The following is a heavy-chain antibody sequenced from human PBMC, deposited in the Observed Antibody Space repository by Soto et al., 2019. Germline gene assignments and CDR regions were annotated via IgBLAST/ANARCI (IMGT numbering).Heavy chain of an antibody. CDR1: GLTFSDYY. V-gene: IGHV3-11*01. D-gene: IGHD6-6*01. CDR2: ISSSGSTI. J-gene: IGHJ4*02. CDR3: ATECFSLIAPRPKAFHF. Sequence: PGGSPGLSCAAHGLTFSDYYMSWIRQAPGKGLEWVSYISSSGSTIYYADSVKGRFTISRDNAKNSLYLQMNSLRAEDTAVYYCATECFSLIAPRPKAFHFWGQGTLVTVSS.